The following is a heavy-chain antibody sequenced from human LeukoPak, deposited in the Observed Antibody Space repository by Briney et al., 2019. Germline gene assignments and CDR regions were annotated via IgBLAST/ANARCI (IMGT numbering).Heavy chain of an antibody. D-gene: IGHD6-13*01. J-gene: IGHJ3*02. CDR3: ARVGLPAAGNHDAFDI. CDR1: GFTFSSYA. CDR2: ISRSSSFR. V-gene: IGHV3-21*01. Sequence: GGSLRLSCAASGFTFSSYAMNWVRQAPGKGLEWVSGISRSSSFRYYAESVKGRFTISRDNAKNSLYLQMNSLRAEDTAVYYCARVGLPAAGNHDAFDIWGQGTMVTVSS.